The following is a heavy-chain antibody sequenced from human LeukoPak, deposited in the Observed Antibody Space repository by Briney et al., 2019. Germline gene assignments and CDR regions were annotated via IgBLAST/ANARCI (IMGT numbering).Heavy chain of an antibody. CDR2: IYPGDSET. Sequence: KDGESLKISCKGFGYRFTNYWIGWVRQMPGKGLEWMGIIYPGDSETRYSPSFQGQVTIAADKSINTAYLEWSSLKASDTAMYYCARRVVNNRNWYFNLWGQGTLVTVSS. V-gene: IGHV5-51*01. CDR3: ARRVVNNRNWYFNL. D-gene: IGHD2-15*01. J-gene: IGHJ2*01. CDR1: GYRFTNYW.